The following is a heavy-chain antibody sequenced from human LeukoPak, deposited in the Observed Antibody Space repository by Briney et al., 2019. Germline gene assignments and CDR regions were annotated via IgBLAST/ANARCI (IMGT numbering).Heavy chain of an antibody. V-gene: IGHV1-69*05. Sequence: SVKVSCKASGGTFSSYAISWVRQAPGQGLEWMGGIIPIFGTANYAQKFQGRVTITTDESTSTAYMELSSLRSEDTAVYYCARHSHPDGSSWFWDYWGQGTLVTVSS. D-gene: IGHD6-13*01. J-gene: IGHJ4*02. CDR2: IIPIFGTA. CDR1: GGTFSSYA. CDR3: ARHSHPDGSSWFWDY.